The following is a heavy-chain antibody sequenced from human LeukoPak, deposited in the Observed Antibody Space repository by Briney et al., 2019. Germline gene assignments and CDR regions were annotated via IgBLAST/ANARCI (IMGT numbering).Heavy chain of an antibody. D-gene: IGHD6-19*01. Sequence: GESLKISCKGSGYSFTSYWIGWVRQMPGKGLEWMGIIYPGDSDTRYSPSFQGQVTISADKSISTAYLQWSSLKASDTAMHYCARRPGIAVAGSYFDYWGQGTLVTVSS. J-gene: IGHJ4*02. V-gene: IGHV5-51*01. CDR1: GYSFTSYW. CDR2: IYPGDSDT. CDR3: ARRPGIAVAGSYFDY.